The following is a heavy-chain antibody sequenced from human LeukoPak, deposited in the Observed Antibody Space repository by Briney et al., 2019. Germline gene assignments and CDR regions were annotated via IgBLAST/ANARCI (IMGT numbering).Heavy chain of an antibody. D-gene: IGHD2-15*01. CDR3: ARRYCSGGSCYLGGWFDP. J-gene: IGHJ5*02. CDR1: GGSISSSSYY. V-gene: IGHV4-39*07. Sequence: ASETLSLTCTVSGGSISSSSYYWGWIRQPPGKGLEWIGSIYYSGSTYYNPSLKSRVTISVDTSKNQFSLKLSSVTAADTAVYYCARRYCSGGSCYLGGWFDPWGQGTLVTVSS. CDR2: IYYSGST.